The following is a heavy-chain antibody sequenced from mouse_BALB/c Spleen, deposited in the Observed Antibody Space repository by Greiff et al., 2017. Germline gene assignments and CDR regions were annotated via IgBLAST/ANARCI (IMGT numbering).Heavy chain of an antibody. V-gene: IGHV6-6*02. D-gene: IGHD2-2*01. CDR2: IRLKSNNYAT. J-gene: IGHJ3*01. CDR3: TAIYYGYDEGFAD. CDR1: GFTFSNYW. Sequence: EVKVVESGGGLVQPGGSMKLSCVASGFTFSNYWMNWVRQSPEKGLEWVAEIRLKSNNYATHYAESVKGRFTISRDDSKSSVYLQMNNLRAEDTGIYYCTAIYYGYDEGFADWGQGTLVTVAA.